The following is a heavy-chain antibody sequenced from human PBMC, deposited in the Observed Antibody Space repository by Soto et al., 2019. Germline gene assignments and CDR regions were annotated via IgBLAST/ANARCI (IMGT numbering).Heavy chain of an antibody. CDR3: ARLLGGNADSGGWFAP. CDR2: VSHTGRT. D-gene: IGHD2-15*01. V-gene: IGHV4-59*01. J-gene: IGHJ5*02. Sequence: QAHLVESGPGLVKPSETLSLTCPISGSSFSPYSWTWIRRSPGKGLEGIGYVSHTGRTSDTPSLKSRLTMSLDTSRSQFSVTLKSVCAADTAVYSLARLLGGNADSGGWFAPGGQGTLVTFSS. CDR1: GSSFSPYS.